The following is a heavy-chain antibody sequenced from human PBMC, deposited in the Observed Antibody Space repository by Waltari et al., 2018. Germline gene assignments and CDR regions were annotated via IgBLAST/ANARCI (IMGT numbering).Heavy chain of an antibody. CDR3: TADGPGWNS. CDR2: IRTQANGYTT. D-gene: IGHD1-7*01. CDR1: GFTFSASA. V-gene: IGHV3-73*01. Sequence: EVQLVESGGGLVQPGGSLTLSCAASGFTFSASAVHWVRQASGKGPGWVGRIRTQANGYTTTYAASVKGRFSISRDDSQKTAFLQMNSLKIEDTAVYFCTADGPGWNSWGQGTLVTVSS. J-gene: IGHJ4*02.